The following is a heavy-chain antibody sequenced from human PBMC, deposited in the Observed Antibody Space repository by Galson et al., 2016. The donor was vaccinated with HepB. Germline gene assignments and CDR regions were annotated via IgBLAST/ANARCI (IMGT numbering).Heavy chain of an antibody. Sequence: SLRLSCAATGFPFSNYGMRWGRQAPGKGLEWAAVISYDGTKKYYADSVKGRFTISRDNSKNTLYLQMNSLRVEDTAVYYCAWGMVFARHWGQGTLVTVSS. J-gene: IGHJ4*02. D-gene: IGHD2-8*01. CDR2: ISYDGTKK. V-gene: IGHV3-30*03. CDR1: GFPFSNYG. CDR3: AWGMVFARH.